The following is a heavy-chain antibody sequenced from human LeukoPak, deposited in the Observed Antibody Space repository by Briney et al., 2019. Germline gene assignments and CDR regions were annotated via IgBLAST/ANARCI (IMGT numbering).Heavy chain of an antibody. J-gene: IGHJ5*02. CDR3: ARTNYGDYNWFDP. Sequence: SETLSLTCKVSGDPVSSDSYYWSWIRQPPGQGLEWIGYIHNSGSTKYNASLKSRLTISVDTSKNQFSLEVTSVTAADTAVYYCARTNYGDYNWFDPWGQGTLVTVSS. V-gene: IGHV4-61*01. D-gene: IGHD4-17*01. CDR1: GDPVSSDSYY. CDR2: IHNSGST.